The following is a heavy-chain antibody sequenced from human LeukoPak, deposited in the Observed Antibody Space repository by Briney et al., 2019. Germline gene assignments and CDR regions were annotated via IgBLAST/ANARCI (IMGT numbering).Heavy chain of an antibody. J-gene: IGHJ2*01. Sequence: SETLSLTCTLSGGSISQYYWSWIRQPPGKGPEWLGYVHRSGNANYNPSLKSRVTISVDTSKNHFSLNLTSVTAADTAVYYCARVKDFAYSFFDLWGRGTLVTVSS. CDR2: VHRSGNA. V-gene: IGHV4-59*01. CDR1: GGSISQYY. CDR3: ARVKDFAYSFFDL.